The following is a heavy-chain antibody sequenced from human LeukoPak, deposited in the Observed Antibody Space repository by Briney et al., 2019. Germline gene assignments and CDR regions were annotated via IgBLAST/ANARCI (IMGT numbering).Heavy chain of an antibody. J-gene: IGHJ5*02. Sequence: ASVKVSCKASGYTFTSYGISWVRQAPGQGLEWMGWISAYNGNTNYAQRLQGRVTMTTDTSTSTAHMELRSLRSDDTAVYYCARVGPALRYFDWLFRPWVDPWGQGTLVTVSS. CDR3: ARVGPALRYFDWLFRPWVDP. V-gene: IGHV1-18*01. CDR2: ISAYNGNT. CDR1: GYTFTSYG. D-gene: IGHD3-9*01.